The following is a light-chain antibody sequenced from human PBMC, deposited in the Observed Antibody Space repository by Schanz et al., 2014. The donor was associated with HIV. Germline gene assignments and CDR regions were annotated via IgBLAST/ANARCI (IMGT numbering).Light chain of an antibody. CDR3: LLSYTRSRPGV. V-gene: IGLV7-46*01. J-gene: IGLJ2*01. Sequence: QAVVTQEPSLTVSPGGTVTLTCGSSTGSVTSGHFPFWLQQRPGQAPRTLIFNTNKKHSWTPARFSGSLFGGKAALTISGAQPEDEAEYYCLLSYTRSRPGVFGGGTKVTV. CDR1: TGSVTSGHF. CDR2: NTN.